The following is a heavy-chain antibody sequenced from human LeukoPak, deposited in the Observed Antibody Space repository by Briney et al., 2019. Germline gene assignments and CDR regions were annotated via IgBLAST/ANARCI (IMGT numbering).Heavy chain of an antibody. Sequence: PGGSLRLSCAASGFIFSSYWMSWVRQAPGKGLEWVANIKEDGSEKYYMDSVKGRFTISRDNAKNSLYLQTNSLRAEDTAVYYCARRALRYCSSTSCPAQYYGVDVWAKGPRSPSRQ. J-gene: IGHJ6*04. CDR3: ARRALRYCSSTSCPAQYYGVDV. D-gene: IGHD2-2*01. CDR1: GFIFSSYW. CDR2: IKEDGSEK. V-gene: IGHV3-7*03.